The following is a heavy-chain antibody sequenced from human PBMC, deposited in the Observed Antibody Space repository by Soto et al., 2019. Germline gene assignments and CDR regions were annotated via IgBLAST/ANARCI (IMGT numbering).Heavy chain of an antibody. CDR1: GYSISSGYY. J-gene: IGHJ5*02. D-gene: IGHD3-10*01. CDR3: ATDFYFCPDNCFDP. V-gene: IGHV4-38-2*02. CDR2: IYHSGST. Sequence: PSETLSLTCAVSGYSISSGYYWGWIRQPPGKGLEWIGSIYHSGSTYYNPSLKSRVTISVDTSKNQFSLKLSSVTAADTAVYYWATDFYFCPDNCFDPWGQGTLVTVSS.